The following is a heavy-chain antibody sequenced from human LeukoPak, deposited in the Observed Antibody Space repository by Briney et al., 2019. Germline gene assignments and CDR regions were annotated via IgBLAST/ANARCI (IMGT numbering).Heavy chain of an antibody. Sequence: SETLSLTCAVSGGSISSSNWWSWVRQPPGKGLEWIGEIYHSGSTNYNPSLKSRVTISVDTSKNQFSLKLSSVTAADTAVYYCARSGPAHYDYWGQGTLVTVSS. CDR2: IYHSGST. V-gene: IGHV4-4*02. J-gene: IGHJ4*02. CDR3: ARSGPAHYDY. CDR1: GGSISSSNW. D-gene: IGHD3-10*01.